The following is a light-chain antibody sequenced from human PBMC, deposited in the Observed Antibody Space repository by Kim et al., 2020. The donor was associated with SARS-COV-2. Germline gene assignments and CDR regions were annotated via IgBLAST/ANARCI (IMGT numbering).Light chain of an antibody. V-gene: IGLV2-14*04. CDR1: SSDVGGYIH. CDR2: DVN. CDR3: SSFTTIGTWV. Sequence: GQSSTISCTGTSSDVGGYIHVSWYQQHPGKAPKLIIYDVNKRPSGAYDRFSGSKSANTASLTISGLQAEDEAEYYCSSFTTIGTWVFGGGTQLTVL. J-gene: IGLJ3*02.